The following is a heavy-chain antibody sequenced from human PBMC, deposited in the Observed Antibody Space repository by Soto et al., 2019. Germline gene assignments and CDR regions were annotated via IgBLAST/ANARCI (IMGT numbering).Heavy chain of an antibody. Sequence: SETLSLTCTVSGGSISSYYWSWIRQPPGKGLEWIGYIYYSGSTNYNPSIKSRVTISVDTSKNQFSLKLSSVTAADTAVYYCARVGYYDFWSGDNAFDIWGQGTMVTVSS. V-gene: IGHV4-59*01. J-gene: IGHJ3*02. CDR2: IYYSGST. CDR1: GGSISSYY. D-gene: IGHD3-3*01. CDR3: ARVGYYDFWSGDNAFDI.